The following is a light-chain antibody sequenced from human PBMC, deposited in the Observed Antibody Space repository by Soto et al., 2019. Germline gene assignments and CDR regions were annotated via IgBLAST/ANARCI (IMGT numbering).Light chain of an antibody. Sequence: IQMNHSPSTLSGSVGDRVTITCRASQTISSWLAWYQQKPGKAPKLLIYKASTLKSGVPSRFSGSGSGTEFTLTISSLQPDDFATYYCQHYNSYSEAFGQGTKVDI. V-gene: IGKV1-5*03. CDR2: KAS. J-gene: IGKJ1*01. CDR1: QTISSW. CDR3: QHYNSYSEA.